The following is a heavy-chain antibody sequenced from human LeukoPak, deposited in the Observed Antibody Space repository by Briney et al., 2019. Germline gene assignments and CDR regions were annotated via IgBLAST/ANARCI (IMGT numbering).Heavy chain of an antibody. CDR1: GFTFSSHG. Sequence: GGSLRLSCAASGFTFSSHGMHWVRQAPGKGLEWVAVISYDGSNKYYADPVKGRFTISRDNSKNTLYLQMNSLRAEDTAVYYCAKAATASQRGYFDYWGQGTLVTVSS. J-gene: IGHJ4*02. V-gene: IGHV3-30*18. CDR2: ISYDGSNK. CDR3: AKAATASQRGYFDY. D-gene: IGHD5-18*01.